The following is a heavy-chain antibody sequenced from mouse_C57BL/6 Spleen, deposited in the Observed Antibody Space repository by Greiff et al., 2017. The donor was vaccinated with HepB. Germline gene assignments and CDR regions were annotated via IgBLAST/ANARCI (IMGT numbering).Heavy chain of an antibody. D-gene: IGHD1-1*01. CDR1: GYAFTNYL. CDR2: INPGSGGT. J-gene: IGHJ2*01. Sequence: VKLQESGAELVRPGTSVKVSCKASGYAFTNYLIEWVKQRPGQGLEWIGVINPGSGGTNYNEKFKGKATLTADKSSSTAYMQLSSLTSEDSAVYFCARSDYYGSSYQYFDYWGQGTTLTVSS. CDR3: ARSDYYGSSYQYFDY. V-gene: IGHV1-54*01.